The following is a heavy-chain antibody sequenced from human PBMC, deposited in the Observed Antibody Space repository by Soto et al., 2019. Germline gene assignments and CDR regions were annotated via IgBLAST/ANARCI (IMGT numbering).Heavy chain of an antibody. CDR3: ARSPTYYYDSSGRLDPFEI. CDR2: IYYSGST. V-gene: IGHV4-59*01. D-gene: IGHD3-22*01. J-gene: IGHJ3*02. CDR1: GGSISSYY. Sequence: SETLSLTCTVSGGSISSYYWSWIRQPPGKGLEWIGYIYYSGSTNYNPSLKSRVTISVDTSKNQFSLKLSSVTAADTAVYYCARSPTYYYDSSGRLDPFEIWGQGNMVTVSS.